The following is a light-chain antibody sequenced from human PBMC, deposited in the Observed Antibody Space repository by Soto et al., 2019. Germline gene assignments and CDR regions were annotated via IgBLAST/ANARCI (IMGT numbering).Light chain of an antibody. CDR1: SSNIGSYT. J-gene: IGLJ2*01. CDR2: SNN. Sequence: QSVLTQPPSASGTPGQRVTISCSGSSSNIGSYTVNWYQQLPGTALKLLIYSNNQRPSGVPDRFSGSKSGTSASLAISGLQSEDEADYYCAAWDDSLNGVVFGGGTKLTVL. V-gene: IGLV1-44*01. CDR3: AAWDDSLNGVV.